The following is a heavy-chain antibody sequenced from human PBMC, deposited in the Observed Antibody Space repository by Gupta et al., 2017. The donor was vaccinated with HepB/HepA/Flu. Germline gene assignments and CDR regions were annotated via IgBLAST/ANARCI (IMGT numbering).Heavy chain of an antibody. D-gene: IGHD3-22*01. CDR2: ISKEALSK. Sequence: QVQLVESGGGVVQPGKSLRLSCAVSGFTVRNYAMHWVRPTPGKGLEWVAIISKEALSKNYVDSVKGRFTISKDNSKNTVYLQMNSLRVEDTAVYYCVKDVGHYYDSSGYYFNDWGQGILVTVSS. J-gene: IGHJ4*02. V-gene: IGHV3-30*18. CDR1: GFTVRNYA. CDR3: VKDVGHYYDSSGYYFND.